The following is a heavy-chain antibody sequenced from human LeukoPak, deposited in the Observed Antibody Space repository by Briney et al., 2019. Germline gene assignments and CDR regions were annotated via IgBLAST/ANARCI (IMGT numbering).Heavy chain of an antibody. D-gene: IGHD5/OR15-5a*01. CDR2: MNPNSGNT. CDR3: ARGRSTRQPFPGDY. CDR1: GYTFTSYD. V-gene: IGHV1-8*01. Sequence: ASVKVSCKASGYTFTSYDINWVRQATGQGLEWMGWMNPNSGNTDYAQKFQGRVTMTRNTSISTAYMELSSLRSEDTAVYYCARGRSTRQPFPGDYWGQGTLVTVSS. J-gene: IGHJ4*02.